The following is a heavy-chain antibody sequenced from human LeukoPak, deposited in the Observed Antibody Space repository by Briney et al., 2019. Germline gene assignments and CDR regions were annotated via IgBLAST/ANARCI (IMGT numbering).Heavy chain of an antibody. D-gene: IGHD2-2*01. Sequence: GGSLRLSCAASGFTFSSYGMHWVRQAPGKGLEWVAFIRYDGSNKYYADSVKGRFTISRDNSKNTLYLQMNSLRAEDTAVYYCARAVVVPAAMNYGYMDVWGKGTTVTVSS. CDR3: ARAVVVPAAMNYGYMDV. CDR1: GFTFSSYG. CDR2: IRYDGSNK. V-gene: IGHV3-30*02. J-gene: IGHJ6*03.